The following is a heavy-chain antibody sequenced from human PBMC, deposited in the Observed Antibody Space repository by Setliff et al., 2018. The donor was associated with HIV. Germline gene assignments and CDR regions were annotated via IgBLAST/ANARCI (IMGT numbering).Heavy chain of an antibody. D-gene: IGHD2-21*02. V-gene: IGHV4-34*01. Sequence: PSETLSLTCAVYGGSFSGYYWSWIRQPPGKGLEWIGEINHSGSTIYNPSLKSRITISLDTSKEQFSLELSSATAADTAVYYCATLDHSGGNFLAYWGQGSLVTVSS. CDR3: ATLDHSGGNFLAY. CDR1: GGSFSGYY. CDR2: INHSGST. J-gene: IGHJ4*02.